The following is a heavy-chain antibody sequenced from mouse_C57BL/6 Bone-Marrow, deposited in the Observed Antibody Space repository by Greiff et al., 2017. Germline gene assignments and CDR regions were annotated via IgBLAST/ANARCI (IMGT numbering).Heavy chain of an antibody. CDR3: ARRGYVPDY. CDR1: GYTFTSYG. D-gene: IGHD3-2*02. Sequence: VKLQESGAELARPGASVKLSCKASGYTFTSYGIRWVKQRTGPGLEWIGEIYPRSGNTYYNETFKGKATLTADKSSSTAYMELRSLTSEDAAVYFCARRGYVPDYWGQGTTLTVSS. CDR2: IYPRSGNT. J-gene: IGHJ2*01. V-gene: IGHV1-81*01.